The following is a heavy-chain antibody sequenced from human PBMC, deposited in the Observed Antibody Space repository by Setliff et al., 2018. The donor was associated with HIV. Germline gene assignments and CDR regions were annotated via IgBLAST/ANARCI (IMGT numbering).Heavy chain of an antibody. CDR3: AKAAGFYGDYTFDH. CDR1: GPSINSPY. J-gene: IGHJ4*02. Sequence: SETLSLTCTVSGPSINSPYWSWIRQSPGKAFEWIGYIYSTGSTNYNPSLRSRVTISMVASRNQFSLKVTSVTAADTAVYYCAKAAGFYGDYTFDHWGQGRQVTVSS. CDR2: IYSTGST. D-gene: IGHD4-17*01. V-gene: IGHV4-59*11.